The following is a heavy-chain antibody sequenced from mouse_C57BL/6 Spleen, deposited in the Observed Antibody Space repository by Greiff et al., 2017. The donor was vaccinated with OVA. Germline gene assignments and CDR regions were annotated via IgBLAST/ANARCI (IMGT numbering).Heavy chain of an antibody. J-gene: IGHJ4*01. V-gene: IGHV1-55*01. Sequence: QVQLQQPGAELVKPGASVKMSCKASGYTFTSYWITWVKQSPGQGLEWIGDIYPGSGSTNYNEKFKSKATLTVDTSSSTAYMQLSSLTSEDSAVYYCARTDPYYAMDYWGQGTSVTVSS. CDR2: IYPGSGST. CDR3: ARTDPYYAMDY. CDR1: GYTFTSYW.